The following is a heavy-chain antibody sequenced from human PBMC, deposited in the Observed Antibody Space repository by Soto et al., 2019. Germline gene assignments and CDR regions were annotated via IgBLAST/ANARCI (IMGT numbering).Heavy chain of an antibody. Sequence: SDTLSLTCTVSGAAFSSSRYYWGWIRQPPGKGLEWIGSIYYTGSTYHNPSLQSRVTLSVDTPQNQCSLKLSSVTAADTAVYFCARHIFMPVAGSPLYYWGLGTLVTVSS. CDR3: ARHIFMPVAGSPLYY. V-gene: IGHV4-39*01. D-gene: IGHD6-19*01. J-gene: IGHJ4*01. CDR1: GAAFSSSRYY. CDR2: IYYTGST.